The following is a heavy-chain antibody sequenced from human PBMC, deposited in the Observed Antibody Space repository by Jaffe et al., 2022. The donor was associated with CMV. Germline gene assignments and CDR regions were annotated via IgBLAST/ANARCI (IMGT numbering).Heavy chain of an antibody. V-gene: IGHV2-26*01. CDR2: IFSNDEK. CDR1: GFSLSNARMG. D-gene: IGHD3-3*01. J-gene: IGHJ6*02. Sequence: QVTLKESGPVLVKPTETLTLTCTVSGFSLSNARMGVSWIRQPPGKALEWLAHIFSNDEKSYSTSLKSRLTISKDTSKSQVVLTMTNMDPVDTATYYCALRDFWSGYYRPSDYYYGMDVWGQGTTVTVSS. CDR3: ALRDFWSGYYRPSDYYYGMDV.